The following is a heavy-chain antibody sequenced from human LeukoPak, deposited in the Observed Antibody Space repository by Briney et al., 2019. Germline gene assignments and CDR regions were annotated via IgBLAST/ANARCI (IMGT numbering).Heavy chain of an antibody. Sequence: SETLSLTCTVSGGSISSYHWSWIRQPAGKGLEWIGRIYTSGSTNYNPSLKSRVTMSVDTSKNQFSLRLSSVTAADTAVYYCARGSGRSRDAFDIWGQGTMVTVSS. CDR1: GGSISSYH. V-gene: IGHV4-4*07. J-gene: IGHJ3*02. CDR3: ARGSGRSRDAFDI. CDR2: IYTSGST. D-gene: IGHD1-26*01.